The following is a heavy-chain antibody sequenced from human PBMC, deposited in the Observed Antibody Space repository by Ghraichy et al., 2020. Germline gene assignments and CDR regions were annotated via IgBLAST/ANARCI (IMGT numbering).Heavy chain of an antibody. Sequence: GGSLRLSCAASGFTFTSYSLNWVRQSPEKGLEWVSYISSSSSTKYYADSVKGRFTISSDNAKTLLFLQMNSLRAEDTAVYYCASPGYCSSTSCYEDYNIDVWGQGTSVTVSS. CDR3: ASPGYCSSTSCYEDYNIDV. CDR1: GFTFTSYS. CDR2: ISSSSSTK. D-gene: IGHD2-2*01. V-gene: IGHV3-48*01. J-gene: IGHJ6*02.